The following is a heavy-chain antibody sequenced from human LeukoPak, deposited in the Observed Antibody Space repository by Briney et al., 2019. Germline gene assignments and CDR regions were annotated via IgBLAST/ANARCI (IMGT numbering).Heavy chain of an antibody. Sequence: SETLSLTCTVSGGSISNYYWSWIRQPPGKGLEWIGYIYSSGSTSYIPSLRSRVTISVDTPKNQFSLKLNSVTAADTAVYYCARYAADGRTLEYWGQGTLVTVSS. CDR1: GGSISNYY. J-gene: IGHJ4*02. V-gene: IGHV4-59*01. CDR3: ARYAADGRTLEY. D-gene: IGHD5-24*01. CDR2: IYSSGST.